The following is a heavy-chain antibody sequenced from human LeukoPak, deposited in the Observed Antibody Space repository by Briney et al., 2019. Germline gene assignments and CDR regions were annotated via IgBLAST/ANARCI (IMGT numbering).Heavy chain of an antibody. V-gene: IGHV3-23*01. Sequence: GGSLRPSCAASGFTFSSYAMNWVRQAPGKGLEWVSAISGSGGSTSYADSVKGRFTISRDNSKNTLYLQMNSLRAEDTAVYYCAEAQGSSGWSYYYYGMDVWGQGTTVTVSS. J-gene: IGHJ6*02. CDR3: AEAQGSSGWSYYYYGMDV. D-gene: IGHD6-19*01. CDR1: GFTFSSYA. CDR2: ISGSGGST.